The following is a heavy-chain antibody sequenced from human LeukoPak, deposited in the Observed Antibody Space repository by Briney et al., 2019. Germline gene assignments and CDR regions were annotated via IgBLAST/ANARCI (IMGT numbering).Heavy chain of an antibody. Sequence: KASETLSLTCTVSGGSISSYYWSWIRQPAGKGLEWIGRIYTSGSTNYNPSLKSRVTMSVDTSKNQFSLKLRSVTAADTAVYYCARGPQYSSGYYPRDYWGQGILVTVSS. V-gene: IGHV4-4*07. D-gene: IGHD3-22*01. CDR3: ARGPQYSSGYYPRDY. CDR2: IYTSGST. J-gene: IGHJ4*02. CDR1: GGSISSYY.